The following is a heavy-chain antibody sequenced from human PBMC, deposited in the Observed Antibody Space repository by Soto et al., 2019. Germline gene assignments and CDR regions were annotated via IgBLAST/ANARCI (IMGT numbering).Heavy chain of an antibody. V-gene: IGHV4-59*01. CDR3: ASSSGWHQGEFDY. Sequence: SETLSLTCTVSGGSIRSYYWSWIRQPPGKGLEWIGYIYYSGSTNYNPSLKSRVTISVDTSKNQFSLKLNSVTAADTAVYYCASSSGWHQGEFDYWGQGPLVTVSS. D-gene: IGHD6-19*01. CDR1: GGSIRSYY. CDR2: IYYSGST. J-gene: IGHJ4*02.